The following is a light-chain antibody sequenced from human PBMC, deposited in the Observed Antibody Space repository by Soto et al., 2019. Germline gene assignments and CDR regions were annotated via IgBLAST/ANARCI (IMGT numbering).Light chain of an antibody. CDR1: SSNIGAGYD. Sequence: QSVLTQPPSVSGAPGQRVTISCTGSSSNIGAGYDVHWYQQLPGTAPKLLIYGNSNRPSGVPDRFSGSKSGTSASLAITGLQAEDEADYYCQSYDSSLQGVFGGGTQLTVL. CDR2: GNS. J-gene: IGLJ2*01. CDR3: QSYDSSLQGV. V-gene: IGLV1-40*01.